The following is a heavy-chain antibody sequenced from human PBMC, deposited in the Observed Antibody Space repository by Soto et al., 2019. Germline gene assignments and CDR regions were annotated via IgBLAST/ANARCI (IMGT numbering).Heavy chain of an antibody. CDR2: INHSGST. J-gene: IGHJ4*02. D-gene: IGHD3-9*01. CDR1: GGSFSGYY. V-gene: IGHV4-34*01. Sequence: SETLSLTCAVYGGSFSGYYWSWIRQPPGKGLEWIGEINHSGSTNYNPSLKSRVTISVDTSKNQFSLKLSSVTAADTAVYYCARGLVVRYFDWSLGYWGQGTLVTVSS. CDR3: ARGLVVRYFDWSLGY.